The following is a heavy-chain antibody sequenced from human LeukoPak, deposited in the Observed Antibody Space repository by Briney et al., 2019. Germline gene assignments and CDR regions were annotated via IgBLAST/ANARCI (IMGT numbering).Heavy chain of an antibody. J-gene: IGHJ4*02. CDR1: GFTFSSYA. Sequence: GGSLRLSCAASGFTFSSYAMSWVRQAPGKGLEWVSVIYSGGSTYYADSVKGRFTISRDNSKNTLYPQMNSLRAEDTAVYYCASLYYDFWSGYFDYWGQGTLVTVSS. CDR3: ASLYYDFWSGYFDY. V-gene: IGHV3-66*01. CDR2: IYSGGST. D-gene: IGHD3-3*01.